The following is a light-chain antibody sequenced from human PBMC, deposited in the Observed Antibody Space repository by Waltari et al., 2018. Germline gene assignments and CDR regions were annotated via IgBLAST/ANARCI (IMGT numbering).Light chain of an antibody. V-gene: IGKV1-39*01. Sequence: IQLTQSTSSLSASVGGRVNITCRASQSVSISLNWYQQKPGHAPKLLTYAAANLQGGVPSRIRGSGSETDFTLTISSLQPEDVATYFCQQSYETPLTFGPGTKVDVK. CDR3: QQSYETPLT. CDR1: QSVSIS. J-gene: IGKJ3*01. CDR2: AAA.